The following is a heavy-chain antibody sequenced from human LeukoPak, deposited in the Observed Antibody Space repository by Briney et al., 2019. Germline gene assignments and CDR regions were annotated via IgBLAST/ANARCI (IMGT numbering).Heavy chain of an antibody. V-gene: IGHV3-74*01. D-gene: IGHD5-24*01. CDR2: INSEGSST. Sequence: GGSLRLSCAASGFTFSSYWMHWVRQAPGKGLVWVSRINSEGSSTSYADSVKGRFTISRDNAKNTLYLQMNSLRAEDTAVYYCARDSGDGYNGELLHWGQGTLVTVSS. J-gene: IGHJ4*02. CDR1: GFTFSSYW. CDR3: ARDSGDGYNGELLH.